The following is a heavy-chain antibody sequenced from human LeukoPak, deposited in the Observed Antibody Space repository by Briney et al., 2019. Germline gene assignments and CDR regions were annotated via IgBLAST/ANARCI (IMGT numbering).Heavy chain of an antibody. CDR3: ARDSSGWRAFDY. CDR2: IYCSGST. J-gene: IGHJ4*02. V-gene: IGHV4-59*12. D-gene: IGHD6-19*01. Sequence: PSETLSLTCTVSGGSISSYYWSWIRQPPGKGLQWIGYIYCSGSTNYNPSLKSRVTISVDTSKNQFSLKLSSVTAADAAVYYCARDSSGWRAFDYWGQGTLVTVSS. CDR1: GGSISSYY.